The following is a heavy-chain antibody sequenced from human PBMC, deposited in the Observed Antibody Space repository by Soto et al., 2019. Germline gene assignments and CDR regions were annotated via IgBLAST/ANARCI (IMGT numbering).Heavy chain of an antibody. CDR1: GFSLSTVGVG. V-gene: IGHV2-5*02. D-gene: IGHD7-27*01. CDR2: IYWDDDK. Sequence: QITLKESGPTLVKPTQTFTLTCSFSGFSLSTVGVGVGWIRQPPGKALEWLALIYWDDDKRYSPSLKSRLTITKDTSKNHVVLTLTNSDPVDTATYYCAHTLDWGEGRFDYWGQGTLVTVSS. CDR3: AHTLDWGEGRFDY. J-gene: IGHJ4*02.